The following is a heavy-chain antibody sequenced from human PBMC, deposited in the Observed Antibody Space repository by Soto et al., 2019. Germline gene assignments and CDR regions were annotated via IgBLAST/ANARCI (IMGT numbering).Heavy chain of an antibody. CDR2: IYQSGST. V-gene: IGHV4-30-2*01. D-gene: IGHD3-10*01. Sequence: SETLSLTCGVSGVSSNKADYSWSWIRQPPGRGLEWIGYIYQSGSTTYNPSLKSRLTISLDRSKNEVSLKLTSVTAADTAVYYCTSDYTLRSYRFDYWGRGILVTVSS. CDR3: TSDYTLRSYRFDY. J-gene: IGHJ4*02. CDR1: GVSSNKADYS.